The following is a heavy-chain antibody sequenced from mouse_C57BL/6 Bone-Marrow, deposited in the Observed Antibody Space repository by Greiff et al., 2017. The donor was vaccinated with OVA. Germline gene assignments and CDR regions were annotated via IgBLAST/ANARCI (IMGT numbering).Heavy chain of an antibody. CDR3: ARAYDYDEGNWYFDV. D-gene: IGHD2-4*01. CDR2: INPDSSTI. CDR1: GIDFSRYW. Sequence: EVKLVESGGGLVQPGGSLKLSCAASGIDFSRYWMSWVRRAPGKGLEWIGEINPDSSTINYAPSLKDKFIISRDNAKNTLYLQMSKVRSEDTALYYCARAYDYDEGNWYFDVWGTGTTVTVSS. V-gene: IGHV4-1*01. J-gene: IGHJ1*03.